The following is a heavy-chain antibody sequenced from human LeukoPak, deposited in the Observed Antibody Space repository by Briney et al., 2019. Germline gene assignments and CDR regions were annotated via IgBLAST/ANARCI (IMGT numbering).Heavy chain of an antibody. Sequence: GGSLRLSCAASGFTFSNAWMSWVRQAPGKGLEWVGRIKSKTDGGTTDYAAPVKGRFTISRDDSKNTLYLQMNSLKTEDTAVYYCTGHDYYDSSGYWPFDYWGQGTLVTVSS. V-gene: IGHV3-15*01. D-gene: IGHD3-22*01. CDR1: GFTFSNAW. J-gene: IGHJ4*02. CDR3: TGHDYYDSSGYWPFDY. CDR2: IKSKTDGGTT.